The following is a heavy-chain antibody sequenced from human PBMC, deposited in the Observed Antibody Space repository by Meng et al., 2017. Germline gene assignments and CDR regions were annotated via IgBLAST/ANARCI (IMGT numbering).Heavy chain of an antibody. CDR1: GYTFTSYT. D-gene: IGHD6-19*01. V-gene: IGHV1-3*04. Sequence: ASVKVSCKASGYTFTSYTMHWVRQAPGQRLEWMGWINTGNGDTEYSQNFQGRVTITRDTSASTAYMELNSLRSEDTAVYYCARDLEQWLTPRHYFDYWGQGTLVTVSS. J-gene: IGHJ4*02. CDR2: INTGNGDT. CDR3: ARDLEQWLTPRHYFDY.